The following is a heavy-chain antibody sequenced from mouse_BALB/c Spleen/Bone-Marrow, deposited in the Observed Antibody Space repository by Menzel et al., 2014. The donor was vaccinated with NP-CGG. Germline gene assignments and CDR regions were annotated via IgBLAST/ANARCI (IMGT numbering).Heavy chain of an antibody. CDR2: ISGGGSYT. Sequence: EVMLVESGGGLVKSGGSLKLSCAASGFSFNSYGMFWVRQTPEKRLEWVATISGGGSYTFYPDSVKGRFTISRDNAKNNLYLQLSSLRSEDTALYYCARHAYYDQTEVSFVYWGQGTLVTVSA. V-gene: IGHV5-9-2*01. CDR1: GFSFNSYG. D-gene: IGHD2-4*01. CDR3: ARHAYYDQTEVSFVY. J-gene: IGHJ3*01.